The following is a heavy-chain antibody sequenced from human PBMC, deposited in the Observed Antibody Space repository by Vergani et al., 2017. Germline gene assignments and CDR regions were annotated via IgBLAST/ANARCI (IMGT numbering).Heavy chain of an antibody. CDR3: ARVGWSYYDSSGYYYAPGGWFDP. CDR1: GGSLSGYY. V-gene: IGHV4-59*01. Sequence: QVQLQESGPGLVRPSETLSLTCTVSGGSLSGYYWNWIRQTPGEGLEWIGYVEDSGYFNYNPSLKTRVSMSSDTSNNQFSLMLSSVTVADTAMYYCARVGWSYYDSSGYYYAPGGWFDPWGQGTLVTVSS. CDR2: VEDSGYF. D-gene: IGHD3-22*01. J-gene: IGHJ5*02.